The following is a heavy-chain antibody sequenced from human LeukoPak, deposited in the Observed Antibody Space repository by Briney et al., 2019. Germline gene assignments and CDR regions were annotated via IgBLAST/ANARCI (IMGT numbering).Heavy chain of an antibody. Sequence: SETLSLTCTVSGGSISSYYWSWIRQPAGKGLEWIGRIYTSGSTNYNPPLKSRVTMSVDTSKNQFSLKLSSVTAADTAVYYCARVGLRYFDWLGFDPWGQGTLVTVSS. CDR1: GGSISSYY. CDR2: IYTSGST. J-gene: IGHJ5*02. V-gene: IGHV4-4*07. CDR3: ARVGLRYFDWLGFDP. D-gene: IGHD3-9*01.